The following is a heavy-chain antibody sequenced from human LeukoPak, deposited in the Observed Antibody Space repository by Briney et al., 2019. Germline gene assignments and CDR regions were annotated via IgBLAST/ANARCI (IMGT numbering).Heavy chain of an antibody. V-gene: IGHV3-23*01. J-gene: IGHJ4*02. CDR2: ISGSGGST. CDR3: AKRDSHGSHPYYLDS. D-gene: IGHD3-10*01. Sequence: GGSLRLSCAASGFTFSSYAMSWVRQAPGKGLEWVSAISGSGGSTYYADSVKDRFTISRDNSKNTLYLQMNSLRVEDTATYYCAKRDSHGSHPYYLDSWGQGALVTVSS. CDR1: GFTFSSYA.